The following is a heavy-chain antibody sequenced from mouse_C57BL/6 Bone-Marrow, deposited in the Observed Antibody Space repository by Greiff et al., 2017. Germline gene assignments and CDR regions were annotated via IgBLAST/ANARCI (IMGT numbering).Heavy chain of an antibody. J-gene: IGHJ3*01. CDR2: ISDGGSYT. D-gene: IGHD3-2*01. CDR1: GFTFSSYA. V-gene: IGHV5-4*01. CDR3: AIADSSGPAWFAY. Sequence: LVESGGGLVKPGGSLKLSCAASGFTFSSYAMSWVHQTPEKRLEWVATISDGGSYTYYPDTVKGRFTISRDNAKNNLYPQMSHLKSEDTAMYYGAIADSSGPAWFAYWGQGTLVTVSA.